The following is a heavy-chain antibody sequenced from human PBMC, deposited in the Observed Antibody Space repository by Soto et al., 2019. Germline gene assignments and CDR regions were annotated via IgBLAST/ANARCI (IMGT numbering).Heavy chain of an antibody. J-gene: IGHJ4*02. CDR3: AKDPEVRGVIRLNYFDY. V-gene: IGHV3-23*01. CDR2: ISGSGGST. D-gene: IGHD3-10*01. Sequence: GGSLRLSCAASGFTFSSYAMSWVRQAPGKGLEWVSAISGSGGSTYYADSVKGRFTISRDNSKNTLYLQMNSLRAEDTAVYYCAKDPEVRGVIRLNYFDYWGQGTLVTVSS. CDR1: GFTFSSYA.